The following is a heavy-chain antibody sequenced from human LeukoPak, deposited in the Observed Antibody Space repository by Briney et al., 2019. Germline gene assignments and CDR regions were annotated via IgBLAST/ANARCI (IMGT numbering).Heavy chain of an antibody. CDR3: VGSASSGRRDPFDI. Sequence: PGGSLRLSCAASGFTFSSYTMNWVRQAPGKGLEWVSSITSSSYINHADPVKGRFTISRDNDNNTLYLQMNNLRDEHTAVYYCVGSASSGRRDPFDIRGEGEIAGVSS. CDR1: GFTFSSYT. D-gene: IGHD3-22*01. CDR2: ITSSSYI. J-gene: IGHJ3*02. V-gene: IGHV3-21*03.